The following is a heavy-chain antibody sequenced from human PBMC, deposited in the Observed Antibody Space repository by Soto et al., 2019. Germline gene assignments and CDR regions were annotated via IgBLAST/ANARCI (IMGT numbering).Heavy chain of an antibody. CDR1: GFTFSSYA. J-gene: IGHJ4*02. CDR3: AKNLQSHFRYCGGGCYFGS. Sequence: PGGALRLSCAASGFTFSSYAMSWVRQAPGKGLEWVSAISGTGGSTYYADSVKGRFTISRDNSKNTLFLQMNSLRAEDTAVYYCAKNLQSHFRYCGGGCYFGSWGQGTLVNVSS. CDR2: ISGTGGST. D-gene: IGHD2-21*02. V-gene: IGHV3-23*01.